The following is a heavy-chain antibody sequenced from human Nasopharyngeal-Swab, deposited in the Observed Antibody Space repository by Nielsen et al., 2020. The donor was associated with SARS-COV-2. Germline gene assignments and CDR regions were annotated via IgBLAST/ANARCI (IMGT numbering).Heavy chain of an antibody. CDR2: IYHSGST. V-gene: IGHV4-4*02. D-gene: IGHD3-10*01. J-gene: IGHJ6*02. CDR1: GGSISSSNW. CDR3: ARDPRLVTMVRGAYYYYYYGMDV. Sequence: GSLRLSCAVSGGSISSSNWWSWVRQPPGKGLEWIGEIYHSGSTNYNPSPKSRVTISVDKSKNQFSLKLSSVTAADTAVYYCARDPRLVTMVRGAYYYYYYGMDVWGQGTTVTVSS.